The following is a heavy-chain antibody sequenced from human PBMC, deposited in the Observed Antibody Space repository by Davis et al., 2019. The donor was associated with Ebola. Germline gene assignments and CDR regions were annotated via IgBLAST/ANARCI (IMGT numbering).Heavy chain of an antibody. D-gene: IGHD3-10*01. J-gene: IGHJ6*02. V-gene: IGHV4-59*01. CDR2: IYYSGST. Sequence: MPSETLSLTCTVSGGSISSYYWSWIRQPPGKGLEWIGYIYYSGSTNYNPSLKSRVTISVDTSKNQFSLKLSSVTAADTAVYYCARADTMVRGEYYYGMDVWGQGTTVTVSS. CDR1: GGSISSYY. CDR3: ARADTMVRGEYYYGMDV.